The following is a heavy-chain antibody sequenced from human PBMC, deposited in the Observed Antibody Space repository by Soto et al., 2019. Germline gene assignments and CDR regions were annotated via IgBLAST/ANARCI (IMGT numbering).Heavy chain of an antibody. J-gene: IGHJ6*02. CDR1: GFTFSSYA. Sequence: EVQLLESGGGLVQPGGSLRLSCAASGFTFSSYAMSWVHQAPGKGLEWVSAISGSGGSTYYADSVKGRFTISRDNSKNTLYLQMNSLGAEDTAVYYCAKDRPEYGDYHYYYYGMDVWGQGTTVTVSS. V-gene: IGHV3-23*01. CDR3: AKDRPEYGDYHYYYYGMDV. D-gene: IGHD4-17*01. CDR2: ISGSGGST.